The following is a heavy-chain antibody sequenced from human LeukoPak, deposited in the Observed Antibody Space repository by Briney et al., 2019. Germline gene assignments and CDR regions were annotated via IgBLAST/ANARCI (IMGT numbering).Heavy chain of an antibody. J-gene: IGHJ5*02. V-gene: IGHV4-39*07. D-gene: IGHD3-10*01. CDR1: GGSISSSSYY. CDR3: ARDKGSFNWCDP. Sequence: SETLSLTCTVSGGSISSSSYYWGWIRKPPGKGLEWIGCIYYSGITYYSPSLKSRVTIPVDTSKIQFSLKLSSVTAADTAVYDCARDKGSFNWCDPWGQGTRVAVSS. CDR2: IYYSGIT.